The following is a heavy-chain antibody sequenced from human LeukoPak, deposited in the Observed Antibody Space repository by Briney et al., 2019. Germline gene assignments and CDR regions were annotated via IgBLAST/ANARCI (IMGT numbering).Heavy chain of an antibody. D-gene: IGHD4/OR15-4a*01. CDR2: IYHSGST. CDR3: ARGYGDCYDY. V-gene: IGHV4-39*07. J-gene: IGHJ4*02. Sequence: RPSETLSLTCTVSGGSIRSSYYYWGWIRQPPGKGLEWTGSIYHSGSTYYNPSLKSRVTISVDRSKNQFSLKLSSVTAADTAVYYCARGYGDCYDYWGQGTLVTVSS. CDR1: GGSIRSSYYY.